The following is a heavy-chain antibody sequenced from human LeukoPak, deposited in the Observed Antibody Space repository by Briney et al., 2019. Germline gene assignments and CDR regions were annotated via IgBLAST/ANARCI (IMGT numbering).Heavy chain of an antibody. Sequence: GGSLRLSCAASGFTFSSYGMSWVRQAPGKGLEWVAFIRYDGSNKYYADSVKGRFTISRDNSKNTLYLQMNSLRAEDTAVYYCAKDPPMNSGLPNWFDPWGQGTLVTVSS. V-gene: IGHV3-30*02. CDR2: IRYDGSNK. J-gene: IGHJ5*02. CDR1: GFTFSSYG. CDR3: AKDPPMNSGLPNWFDP. D-gene: IGHD6-19*01.